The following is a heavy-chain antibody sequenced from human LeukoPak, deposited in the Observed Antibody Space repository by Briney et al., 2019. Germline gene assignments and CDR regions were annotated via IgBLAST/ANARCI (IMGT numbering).Heavy chain of an antibody. J-gene: IGHJ4*02. CDR3: ARDSYCSGGRCYPPYYCDY. V-gene: IGHV3-21*01. CDR1: GFPFSSYS. CDR2: ISGSSSYI. D-gene: IGHD2-15*01. Sequence: GGSLRLSCAVSGFPFSSYSMNWVRQAPGKGLEWVSSISGSSSYIYYADSVKGRFTVSRDNAKNSLFLQMNSLRAEDTAVYYCARDSYCSGGRCYPPYYCDYWGQGTLVTVSS.